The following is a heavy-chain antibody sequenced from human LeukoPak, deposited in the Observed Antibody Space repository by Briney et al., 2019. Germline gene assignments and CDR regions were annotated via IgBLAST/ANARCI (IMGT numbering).Heavy chain of an antibody. CDR3: ARDLYNWLDP. V-gene: IGHV4-59*01. J-gene: IGHJ5*02. CDR2: IYYSGST. CDR1: GGSISSYF. Sequence: SETLSLTCTVSGGSISSYFWSWIRQPPGKGLEWIGYIYYSGSTNFNPSLKSRVTISVDTSKNQFSLKLSSVTPADTAVYYCARDLYNWLDPWGQGTLVTVSS.